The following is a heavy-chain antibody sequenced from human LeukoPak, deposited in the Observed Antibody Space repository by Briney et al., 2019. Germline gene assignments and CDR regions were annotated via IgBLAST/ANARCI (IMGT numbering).Heavy chain of an antibody. V-gene: IGHV3-30-3*01. CDR2: ISYDGSNK. CDR3: ARGGEWELLNTFDY. CDR1: GFTFSSYA. J-gene: IGHJ4*02. Sequence: PGGSLRLSCAASGFTFSSYAMHWVRQAPGKGLGWVAVISYDGSNKYYADSVKGRFTISRDNSKNTLYLQMNSLRAEDTAVYYCARGGEWELLNTFDYWGQGTLVTVSS. D-gene: IGHD1-26*01.